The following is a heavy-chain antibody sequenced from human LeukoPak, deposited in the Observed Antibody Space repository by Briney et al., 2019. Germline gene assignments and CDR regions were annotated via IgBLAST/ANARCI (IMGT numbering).Heavy chain of an antibody. Sequence: PGGSLRLSCAASGFTFSSYSMNWVRQAPGKGLEWVSYISSSSSTIYYADSVKGRFTISRDNAKNSLYLQMNSLRAEDTALYHCARDPPFWSGYDSGPMDVWGKGTTVTVSS. CDR1: GFTFSSYS. D-gene: IGHD3-3*01. CDR2: ISSSSSTI. CDR3: ARDPPFWSGYDSGPMDV. J-gene: IGHJ6*04. V-gene: IGHV3-48*01.